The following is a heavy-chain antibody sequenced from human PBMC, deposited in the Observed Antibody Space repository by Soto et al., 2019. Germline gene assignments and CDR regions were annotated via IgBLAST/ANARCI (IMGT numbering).Heavy chain of an antibody. CDR1: GGTFSSYA. D-gene: IGHD4-17*01. CDR2: IIPIFGTA. Sequence: SVKVSCKASGGTFSSYAISWVRQAPGQGLEWMGGIIPIFGTANYAQKFQGRVTITADESTSTAYMELSSLRSEDTAVYYCARLYGDYGYYYYGMDVWGQGTTVPVSS. V-gene: IGHV1-69*13. J-gene: IGHJ6*02. CDR3: ARLYGDYGYYYYGMDV.